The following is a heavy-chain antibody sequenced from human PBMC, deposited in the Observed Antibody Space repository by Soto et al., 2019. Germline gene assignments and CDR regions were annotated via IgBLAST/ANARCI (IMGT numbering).Heavy chain of an antibody. D-gene: IGHD2-2*02. J-gene: IGHJ3*02. Sequence: GGSLRLSCAASGFTFSSYAMHWVRQAPGKGLEWVAVISYDGSNKYYADSVKGRFTISRDNSKNTLYLQMNSLRAEDTAVYYCARGLASRRVVPAAIEAFDIWGQGTMVTVSS. CDR3: ARGLASRRVVPAAIEAFDI. V-gene: IGHV3-30-3*01. CDR1: GFTFSSYA. CDR2: ISYDGSNK.